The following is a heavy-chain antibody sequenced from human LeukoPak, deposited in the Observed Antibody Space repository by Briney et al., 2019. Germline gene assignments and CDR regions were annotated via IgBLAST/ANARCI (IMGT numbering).Heavy chain of an antibody. V-gene: IGHV3-30*04. CDR3: ARDQAAGSTSVDY. CDR1: GFTFSSHA. D-gene: IGHD6-13*01. J-gene: IGHJ4*02. CDR2: ISYDGSNK. Sequence: GRSLRLSCAASGFTFSSHAIHWVRQAPGKGLEGVAVISYDGSNKYYADSVKGRFTISRDNSKNTLYLQMNSLRPEDTAVYYCARDQAAGSTSVDYWGQGILVTVSS.